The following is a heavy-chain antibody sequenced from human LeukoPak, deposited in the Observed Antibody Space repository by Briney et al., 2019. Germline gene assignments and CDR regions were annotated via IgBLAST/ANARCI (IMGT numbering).Heavy chain of an antibody. CDR2: INQDGSEK. CDR1: GFTVSSNY. J-gene: IGHJ4*02. Sequence: GGSLRLSCAASGFTVSSNYMRWVRQAPGKGLEWVANINQDGSEKYYVDSVKGRFTISRDNAKNSVYLQMNSLRAEDTAVHYCARDGGVSGYDLLDYWGQGTLVTVSS. CDR3: ARDGGVSGYDLLDY. V-gene: IGHV3-7*01. D-gene: IGHD5-12*01.